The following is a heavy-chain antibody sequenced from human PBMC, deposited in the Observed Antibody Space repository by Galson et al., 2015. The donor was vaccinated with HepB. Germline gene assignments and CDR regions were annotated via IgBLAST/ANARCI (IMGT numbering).Heavy chain of an antibody. D-gene: IGHD5-18*01. V-gene: IGHV3-21*01. CDR3: AREELSDTPGGY. Sequence: SLRLSCAASGFTFSSYIMNWVRQAPGKGLEWVSSISSNGNHIYYADSVKGRFTMSRDNAKSSVYLQMDSLRAEDTAVYYCAREELSDTPGGYWGQGALVTVSS. CDR2: ISSNGNHI. CDR1: GFTFSSYI. J-gene: IGHJ4*02.